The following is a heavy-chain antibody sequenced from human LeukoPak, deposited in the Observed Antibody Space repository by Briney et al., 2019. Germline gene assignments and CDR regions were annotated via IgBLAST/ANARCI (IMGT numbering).Heavy chain of an antibody. Sequence: GGSLRLSCAASGFTFSSHGMNWVRQAPGKGLQWVAYVRYDGSNKYYADSVKGRFTISRDNSKSTLYLQMNNLRPEDTAVYYCAKDRTNTVGAPDYWGQGTLVTVSS. J-gene: IGHJ4*02. CDR2: VRYDGSNK. CDR1: GFTFSSHG. V-gene: IGHV3-30*02. D-gene: IGHD1-26*01. CDR3: AKDRTNTVGAPDY.